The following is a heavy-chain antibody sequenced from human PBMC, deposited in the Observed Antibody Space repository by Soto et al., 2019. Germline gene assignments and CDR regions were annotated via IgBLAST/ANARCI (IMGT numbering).Heavy chain of an antibody. J-gene: IGHJ3*02. CDR2: FDPEDGET. D-gene: IGHD1-26*01. V-gene: IGHV1-24*01. CDR3: ATDRVVVATIDAFDI. Sequence: QVQLVQSGAEVKKPGASVKVSCKVSGYTLTELSMHWVRQAPGKGLDWMGGFDPEDGETIYAQKFQGRVTMTDDTSTDTAYMELSSLRSEDTAVYYCATDRVVVATIDAFDIWGQGTMVTVSS. CDR1: GYTLTELS.